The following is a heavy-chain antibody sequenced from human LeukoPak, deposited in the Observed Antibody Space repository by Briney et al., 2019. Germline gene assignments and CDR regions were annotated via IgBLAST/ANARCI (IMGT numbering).Heavy chain of an antibody. CDR3: ARGRDFDP. J-gene: IGHJ5*02. CDR2: IYSGGST. V-gene: IGHV3-53*01. CDR1: GFTVSSTY. Sequence: PGGSLRLSCAASGFTVSSTYMNWVRQAPGKGLEWVSIIYSGGSTYYADSVKGRFTISRDNAKNSLYLQMNSLRAEDTGVYYCARGRDFDPWGQGTLVTVSS.